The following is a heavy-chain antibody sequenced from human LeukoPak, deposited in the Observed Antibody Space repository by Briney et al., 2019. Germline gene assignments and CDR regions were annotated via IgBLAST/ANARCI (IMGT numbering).Heavy chain of an antibody. CDR2: ISSNGGST. Sequence: GGSLRLSCAASGFTFSSYAMHWVRQAPGQGLEYVSAISSNGGSTYYANSVKGRFTIPRDNSKNMLYLQIGSLRIEDMAVYYCASSPPTGTTWYFDLWGRGTLVTVSS. D-gene: IGHD1-7*01. J-gene: IGHJ2*01. CDR1: GFTFSSYA. CDR3: ASSPPTGTTWYFDL. V-gene: IGHV3-64*01.